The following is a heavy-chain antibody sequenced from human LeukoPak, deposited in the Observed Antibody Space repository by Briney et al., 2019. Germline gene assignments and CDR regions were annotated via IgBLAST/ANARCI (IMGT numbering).Heavy chain of an antibody. D-gene: IGHD2-15*01. J-gene: IGHJ4*02. Sequence: PGGSLRLSCAASGFTFSSYWMNWVRQAPGKGLEWVAHIGFGGNFYYADSVKGRFTISRDNAKNSLYLQMDNLRDDDTAVYYCAKDYQWSCDYWGQGTLVTVSS. CDR2: IGFGGNF. CDR3: AKDYQWSCDY. V-gene: IGHV3-48*02. CDR1: GFTFSSYW.